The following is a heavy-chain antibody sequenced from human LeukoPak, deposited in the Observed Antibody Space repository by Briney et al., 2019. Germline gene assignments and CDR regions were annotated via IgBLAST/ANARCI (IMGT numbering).Heavy chain of an antibody. J-gene: IGHJ3*02. CDR3: ARGGSYLSAFDI. CDR1: GFPVSSNY. V-gene: IGHV3-53*01. CDR2: IYSGGST. D-gene: IGHD1-26*01. Sequence: GGPLRLSCAASGFPVSSNYMSWVRQAPGKGLEGVSIIYSGGSTFYADSVKGRFTISRDNSKNTLYLQMNSLRAEDTAVYYCARGGSYLSAFDIWGQGTMVTVSS.